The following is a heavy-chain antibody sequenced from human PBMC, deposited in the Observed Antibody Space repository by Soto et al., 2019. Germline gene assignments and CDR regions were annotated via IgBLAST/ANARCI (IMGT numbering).Heavy chain of an antibody. CDR1: GFTFSNAW. CDR3: TTDPIFRLRYFDWLLYEKDPDDAFAI. D-gene: IGHD3-9*01. Sequence: PGGSLRLSCAASGFTFSNAWMSWVRQAPGKGLEWVGRIKSKTDDGTTDYAAPVKGRFTISRDDSKNTLYLQMNSLKTEDTAVYYCTTDPIFRLRYFDWLLYEKDPDDAFAISGQGSMVPGSS. CDR2: IKSKTDDGTT. J-gene: IGHJ3*02. V-gene: IGHV3-15*01.